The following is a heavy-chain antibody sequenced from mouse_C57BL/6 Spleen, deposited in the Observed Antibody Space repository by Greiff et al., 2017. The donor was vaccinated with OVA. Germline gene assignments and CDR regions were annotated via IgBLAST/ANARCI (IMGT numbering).Heavy chain of an antibody. V-gene: IGHV3-6*01. J-gene: IGHJ4*01. D-gene: IGHD3-2*02. CDR1: GYSITSGYY. CDR2: ISYDGSN. Sequence: EVQLVESGPGLVKPSQSLSLTCSVTGYSITSGYYWNWIRQFPGNKLEWMGYISYDGSNNYNPSLKNRISITRDTSKNQFFLKLNSVTTEDTATYYCAREAAQATAYAMDYWGQGTSVTVSS. CDR3: AREAAQATAYAMDY.